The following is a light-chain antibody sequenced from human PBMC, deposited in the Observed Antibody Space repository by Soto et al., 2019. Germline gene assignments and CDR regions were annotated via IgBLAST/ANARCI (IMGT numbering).Light chain of an antibody. Sequence: QSVLTQPASVSGSPGQSITISCTGTSSDVGGYNYVSWYQQHPGKAPKLMIYDVSNRPSGVSNRFSGSKSGNTASLTISGPQAEDEADYYCSSYTSSSPLFGTGTKLTVL. CDR3: SSYTSSSPL. CDR2: DVS. J-gene: IGLJ1*01. V-gene: IGLV2-14*01. CDR1: SSDVGGYNY.